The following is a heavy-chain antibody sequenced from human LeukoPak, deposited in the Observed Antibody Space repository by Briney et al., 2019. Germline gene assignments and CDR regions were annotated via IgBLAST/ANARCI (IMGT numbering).Heavy chain of an antibody. CDR3: TRSTVVPAAMALFDY. CDR1: GFTFSSYG. V-gene: IGHV3-30*03. J-gene: IGHJ4*02. D-gene: IGHD2-2*01. CDR2: ISYDGSNK. Sequence: GGSLRLSCAASGFTFSSYGMHWVRQAPGKGLEWVAVISYDGSNKYYADSVKGRFTISRDNSKNTLYLQMNSLRAEDTAVYYCTRSTVVPAAMALFDYWGQGTLVTVSS.